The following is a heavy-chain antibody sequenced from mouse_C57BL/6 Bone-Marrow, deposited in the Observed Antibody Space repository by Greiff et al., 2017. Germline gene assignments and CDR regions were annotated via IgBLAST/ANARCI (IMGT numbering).Heavy chain of an antibody. D-gene: IGHD1-1*01. CDR1: GFNIKDDY. CDR3: TTITTVVAPFDY. V-gene: IGHV14-4*01. Sequence: VQLQQSGAELVRPGASVKLSCTASGFNIKDDYMHWVKQRPEQGLEWIGWIDPENGDTEYASKVQGKATITADTSANTDYLLLSSLTSEDTAVYYCTTITTVVAPFDYWGQGTTLTVSS. CDR2: IDPENGDT. J-gene: IGHJ2*01.